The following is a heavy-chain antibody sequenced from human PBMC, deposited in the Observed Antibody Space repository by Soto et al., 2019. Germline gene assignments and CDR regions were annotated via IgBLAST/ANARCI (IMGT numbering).Heavy chain of an antibody. CDR1: GFTFTSYG. Sequence: LRLSCTASGFTFTSYGMGRVRQAPGKGLQWVSTIRGDGGQTHYTDSVKGRFSISRDNSKNTVYLQMDSLRAEDTAMYFCARDVGLDSDDFFAYWGQGTQVTV. CDR3: ARDVGLDSDDFFAY. J-gene: IGHJ4*02. D-gene: IGHD3-9*01. V-gene: IGHV3-23*01. CDR2: IRGDGGQT.